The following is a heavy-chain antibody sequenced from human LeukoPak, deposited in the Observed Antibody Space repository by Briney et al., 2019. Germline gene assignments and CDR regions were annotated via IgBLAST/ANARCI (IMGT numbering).Heavy chain of an antibody. CDR1: GGSISSYY. V-gene: IGHV4-59*01. J-gene: IGHJ4*02. CDR2: IYYTGST. CDR3: ARGLVPDYYGSGIYCNFDY. Sequence: PSETLSLTCTVSGGSISSYYWSWIRQPPGKGLEWMGYIYYTGSTNYNPSLKSRVTISADTSKNQFSLKLSSVTAADTAVYHCARGLVPDYYGSGIYCNFDYWGQGSLVTVSS. D-gene: IGHD3-10*01.